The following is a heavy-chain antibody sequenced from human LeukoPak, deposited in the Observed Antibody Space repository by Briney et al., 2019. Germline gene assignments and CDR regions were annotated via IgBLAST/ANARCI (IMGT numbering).Heavy chain of an antibody. D-gene: IGHD3-10*01. CDR2: INPNSGGT. J-gene: IGHJ4*02. CDR1: GYTFTGYY. Sequence: ASVKVSCKAPGYTFTGYYMHWVRQAPGQGLEWMGWINPNSGGTNYAQKFQGRVTMTRDTSISTAYMELSRLRSDDTAVYYCARDGYYYGSGSQNFDYWGQGTLVTVSS. V-gene: IGHV1-2*02. CDR3: ARDGYYYGSGSQNFDY.